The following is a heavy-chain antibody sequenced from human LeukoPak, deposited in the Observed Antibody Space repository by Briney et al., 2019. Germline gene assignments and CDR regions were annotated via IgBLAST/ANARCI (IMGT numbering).Heavy chain of an antibody. D-gene: IGHD1-26*01. Sequence: GGSLRLSCAASGFTFSSYGMHWVRQAPGKGLEWVAVISYDGSNKYYADSVKGRFTISRDNSKNTLYLQMSSLRAEDTAVYYCAKDWLDSGSHDYWGQGTLVTVSS. CDR3: AKDWLDSGSHDY. CDR2: ISYDGSNK. CDR1: GFTFSSYG. J-gene: IGHJ4*02. V-gene: IGHV3-30*18.